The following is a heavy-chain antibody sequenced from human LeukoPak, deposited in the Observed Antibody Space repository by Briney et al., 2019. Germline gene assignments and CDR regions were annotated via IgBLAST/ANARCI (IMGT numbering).Heavy chain of an antibody. Sequence: ASVKVSCKASGYTFTSYDINWVRQATGQGLEWMGWMNPNSGNTGYAQKFQGRVTMTRNTSISTAYMELSSLRSEDTAVYYCARVQGYYDSSGYPFFWFDPWGQETLVTVSS. J-gene: IGHJ5*02. CDR3: ARVQGYYDSSGYPFFWFDP. CDR1: GYTFTSYD. D-gene: IGHD3-22*01. CDR2: MNPNSGNT. V-gene: IGHV1-8*01.